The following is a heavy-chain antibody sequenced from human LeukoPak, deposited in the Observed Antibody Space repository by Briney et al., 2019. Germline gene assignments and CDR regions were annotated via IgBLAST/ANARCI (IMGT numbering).Heavy chain of an antibody. CDR3: ARDPYRGGSGSYPNWFDP. Sequence: PGGSLRLSCAASGFTFSSYSMNWVRQAPGKGLEWVSCISSSSSYIYYADSVKGRFTISRDNAKNSLYLQMNSLRAEDTAVYYCARDPYRGGSGSYPNWFDPWGQGTLVTVSS. CDR1: GFTFSSYS. J-gene: IGHJ5*02. CDR2: ISSSSSYI. D-gene: IGHD3-10*01. V-gene: IGHV3-21*01.